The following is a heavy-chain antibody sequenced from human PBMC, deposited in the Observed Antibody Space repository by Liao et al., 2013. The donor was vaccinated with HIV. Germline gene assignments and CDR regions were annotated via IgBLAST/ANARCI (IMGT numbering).Heavy chain of an antibody. V-gene: IGHV4-59*01. CDR3: ARGAPASPGLIDN. D-gene: IGHD3/OR15-3a*01. Sequence: QVQLQESGPGLVKPSETLSLICTVSGGSISSNYWSWIRQPPGKGLEWIGYIYYSGSTNYNPSLKSRVTISVDTSKNQFSLKLSSVTAADTAVYYCARGAPASPGLIDNWGQGTLVTVSS. CDR2: IYYSGST. CDR1: GGSISSNY. J-gene: IGHJ4*02.